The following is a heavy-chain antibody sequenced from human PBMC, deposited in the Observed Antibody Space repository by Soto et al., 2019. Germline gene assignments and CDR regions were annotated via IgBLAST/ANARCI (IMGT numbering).Heavy chain of an antibody. CDR3: ARSRGYDYPYYYYYYGMDV. V-gene: IGHV4-34*01. J-gene: IGHJ6*02. CDR2: INHSGST. Sequence: QVQLQQWGAGLLKPSETLSLTCAVYGGSFSGYYWSWIRQPPGKGLEWIGVINHSGSTNYNPSLKSRVTISVDTSKNQFSLKLSSVTAADTAVYYCARSRGYDYPYYYYYYGMDVWGQGTTVTVSS. D-gene: IGHD5-12*01. CDR1: GGSFSGYY.